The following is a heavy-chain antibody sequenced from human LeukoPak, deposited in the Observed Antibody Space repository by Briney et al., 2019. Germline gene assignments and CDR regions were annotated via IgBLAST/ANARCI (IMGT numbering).Heavy chain of an antibody. Sequence: SETLSLTCTVSGGSISSYYWSWIPQPAGKGLEWIGRIYTSGSTNYNPSLKSRVTISVDTSKNQFSLKLSSVTAADTAVYYCARHVPYYDSSPLDYWGQGTLVTVSS. J-gene: IGHJ4*02. V-gene: IGHV4-4*07. D-gene: IGHD3-22*01. CDR3: ARHVPYYDSSPLDY. CDR2: IYTSGST. CDR1: GGSISSYY.